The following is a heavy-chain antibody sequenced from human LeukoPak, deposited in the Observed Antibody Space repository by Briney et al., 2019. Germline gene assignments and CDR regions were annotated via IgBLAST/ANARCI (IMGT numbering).Heavy chain of an antibody. Sequence: PGRSLRLSCAASGFTFSSYAMHWVRQTPGKGLEWVANIKEDGSQKYYVDSVKGRFTISRDNAKNSLYLQMNSLRAEDTAVYYCARDPLYMGGPFDYWGQGTLVTVSS. J-gene: IGHJ4*02. D-gene: IGHD2-15*01. CDR3: ARDPLYMGGPFDY. CDR2: IKEDGSQK. V-gene: IGHV3-7*01. CDR1: GFTFSSYA.